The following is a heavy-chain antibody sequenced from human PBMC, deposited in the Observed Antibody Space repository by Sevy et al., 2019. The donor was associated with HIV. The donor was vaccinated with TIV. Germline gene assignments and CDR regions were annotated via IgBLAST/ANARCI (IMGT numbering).Heavy chain of an antibody. Sequence: GGSLRLSCAASGFSYSSYGMHWVRQAPGKGLGWVAYIQYDGSNKDYADTVKGRFTISRDNSKNTLELQMNSLRVEDTAVYYCVKEGGGEGGDNWGQGTLVTVSS. V-gene: IGHV3-30*02. CDR1: GFSYSSYG. J-gene: IGHJ4*02. CDR3: VKEGGGEGGDN. D-gene: IGHD2-21*01. CDR2: IQYDGSNK.